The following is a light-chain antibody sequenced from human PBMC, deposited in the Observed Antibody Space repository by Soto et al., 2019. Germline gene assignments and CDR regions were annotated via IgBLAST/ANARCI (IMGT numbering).Light chain of an antibody. CDR1: SSNIGSNF. Sequence: QSVLTQPPSASGTPGQRVTISCSGSSSNIGSNFVYWYQQLPGTAPKLLIYDDNKRPSEIPDRFSGSKSGTSATLGITGFQTGDEADYYCGSWDSSLSAYVFGTGTKLTVL. CDR2: DDN. V-gene: IGLV1-51*01. J-gene: IGLJ1*01. CDR3: GSWDSSLSAYV.